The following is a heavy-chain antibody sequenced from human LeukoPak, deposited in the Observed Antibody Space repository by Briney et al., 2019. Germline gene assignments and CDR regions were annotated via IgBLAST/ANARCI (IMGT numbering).Heavy chain of an antibody. CDR1: GFTFSSYW. V-gene: IGHV3-74*01. J-gene: IGHJ4*02. D-gene: IGHD2-21*01. Sequence: GGSLRLSCAASGFTFSSYWMHWVRQAPGKGLVWVSRINSDGSSTSYADSVKGRFTISRDNAKNTLYLQMNSLRAEDTAVYYCARVPVFQPYYYFDYWGQGTLATVSS. CDR3: ARVPVFQPYYYFDY. CDR2: INSDGSST.